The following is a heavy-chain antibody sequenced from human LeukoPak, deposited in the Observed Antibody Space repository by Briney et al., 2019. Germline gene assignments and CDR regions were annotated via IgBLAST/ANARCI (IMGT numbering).Heavy chain of an antibody. CDR2: IHHSGET. CDR3: VRRGTDSGYRRGWHFDL. D-gene: IGHD5-12*01. CDR1: GGSIRSSY. Sequence: PSETLSLTCTVSGGSIRSSYWGWIRQPPGKELQWLGYIHHSGETDNKTSLQSRVTISVDTSKNHFSLRLRSVSAADTAIYFCVRRGTDSGYRRGWHFDLWGRGPLVSVSS. V-gene: IGHV4-59*08. J-gene: IGHJ2*01.